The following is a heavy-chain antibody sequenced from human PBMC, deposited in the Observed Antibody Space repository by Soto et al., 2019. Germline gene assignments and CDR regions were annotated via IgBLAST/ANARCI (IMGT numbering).Heavy chain of an antibody. CDR1: GGSFSGYY. V-gene: IGHV4-34*01. Sequence: PSETLSLTCAVYGGSFSGYYWSWIRQPPGKGLEWIGEINHSGSTNYNPSLKSRVTISVDTSKNQFSLKLSSVTAADTAVYYCARGGRFLEWLQSWGQGTLVTVSS. CDR2: INHSGST. CDR3: ARGGRFLEWLQS. J-gene: IGHJ5*02. D-gene: IGHD3-3*01.